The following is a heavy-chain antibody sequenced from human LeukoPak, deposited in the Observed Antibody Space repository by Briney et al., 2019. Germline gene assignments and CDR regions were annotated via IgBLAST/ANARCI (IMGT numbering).Heavy chain of an antibody. Sequence: PGGSLRLSCVASGFTFSSNGMHWVRQAPGKGLEWVTFIQYDGSKKYYADSVKGRFTISRDNSKNTLYLEMNSLRAEDTAVYYCATGYSSGWYFYFQHWGQGSLVSVSS. CDR1: GFTFSSNG. V-gene: IGHV3-30*02. D-gene: IGHD6-19*01. CDR2: IQYDGSKK. J-gene: IGHJ1*01. CDR3: ATGYSSGWYFYFQH.